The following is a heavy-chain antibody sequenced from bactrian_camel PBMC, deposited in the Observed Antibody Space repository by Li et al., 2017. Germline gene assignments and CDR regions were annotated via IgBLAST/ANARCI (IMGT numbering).Heavy chain of an antibody. V-gene: IGHV3S26*01. CDR1: GYTYSSYC. CDR3: MADPSVFPVCQLSVMRMDY. J-gene: IGHJ4*01. CDR2: IVPDIGIA. Sequence: VQLVESGGGSVQAGGSLRLSCVASGYTYSSYCMGWFRQAPDKEREGIAHIVPDIGIAGYADSVKGRFTISQDSAKNTLYLQMNSLKPEDTAMYYCMADPSVFPVCQLSVMRMDYRGQGTQVTVS. D-gene: IGHD7*01.